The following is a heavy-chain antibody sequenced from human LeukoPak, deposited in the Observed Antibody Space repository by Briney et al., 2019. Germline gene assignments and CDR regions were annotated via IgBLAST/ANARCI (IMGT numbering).Heavy chain of an antibody. J-gene: IGHJ4*02. CDR3: ARIGSGTYTDY. CDR1: GFTFTTYT. Sequence: GGSLGLSCAASGFTFTTYTMSWVRQAPGKGLEWLSAISGSGVSTFYADSVKGRCSISRDNSKNTLYLQMNSLRAEDTALYYCARIGSGTYTDYWGQGTLVAVSS. CDR2: ISGSGVST. D-gene: IGHD1-26*01. V-gene: IGHV3-23*01.